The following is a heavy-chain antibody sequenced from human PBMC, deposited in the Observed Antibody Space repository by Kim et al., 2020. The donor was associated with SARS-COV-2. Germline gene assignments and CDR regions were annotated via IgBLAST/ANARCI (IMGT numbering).Heavy chain of an antibody. CDR1: GGSFSGYY. CDR3: ARRLSNTSGWGSHYCDL. CDR2: INHSGRT. D-gene: IGHD3-10*01. V-gene: IGHV4-34*01. J-gene: IGHJ4*02. Sequence: SETLSLTCAVYGGSFSGYYWSWIRQPPGKGLEWFGEINHSGRTNYNPSLKSRVTISVDTSKNQFSLKLTSVTAADTAVYYCARRLSNTSGWGSHYCDLWGQGILVTVSS.